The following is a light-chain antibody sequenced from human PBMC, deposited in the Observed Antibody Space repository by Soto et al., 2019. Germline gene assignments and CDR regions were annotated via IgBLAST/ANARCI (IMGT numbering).Light chain of an antibody. CDR2: AAS. J-gene: IGKJ2*01. CDR3: QQSYSTPRT. CDR1: HSISSY. Sequence: DIQMTQSPSSLSASVGDRVTITCRASHSISSYLNWYQPKPGTAPKLLIYAASSLQSGVPSRFSCSGSGTDFTLTISSLQSEDFATYYCQQSYSTPRTFGQGTKLEI. V-gene: IGKV1-39*01.